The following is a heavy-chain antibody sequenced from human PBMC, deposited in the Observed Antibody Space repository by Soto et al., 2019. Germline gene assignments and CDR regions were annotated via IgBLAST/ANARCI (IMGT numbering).Heavy chain of an antibody. Sequence: QVQLVESGGGVVQPGRSLRLSCAASGFTFSSYGMHWVRQAPGKGLEWVAVMWYDGSNKYYADSVKGRFTISRDNSKNTLYLQMNSLRAEDTAVYFCARFSSSWYGRIDYWGQGTLVTVSS. V-gene: IGHV3-33*01. CDR1: GFTFSSYG. CDR2: MWYDGSNK. CDR3: ARFSSSWYGRIDY. J-gene: IGHJ4*02. D-gene: IGHD6-13*01.